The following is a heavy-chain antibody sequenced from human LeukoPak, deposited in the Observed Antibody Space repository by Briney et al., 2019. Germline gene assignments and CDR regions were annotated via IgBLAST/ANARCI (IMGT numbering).Heavy chain of an antibody. Sequence: GGSLRLSCAASGFTVSSNYMSWVRQAPGKGLEWVSVIYSDGSTYYADSVKGRFTISRDNAENTLYLQMNSLRADDTAVYYCARVGGSWFSDYWGQGTLVTVSS. CDR1: GFTVSSNY. V-gene: IGHV3-53*01. J-gene: IGHJ4*02. D-gene: IGHD6-13*01. CDR2: IYSDGST. CDR3: ARVGGSWFSDY.